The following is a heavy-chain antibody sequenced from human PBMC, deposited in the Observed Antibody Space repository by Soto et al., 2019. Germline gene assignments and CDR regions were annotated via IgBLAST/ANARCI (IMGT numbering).Heavy chain of an antibody. Sequence: GGSLRLSCSASGFTFSSYAMHWVRQAPGKGLEYVSAISSNGGSTYYADSVKGRFTISRDNSKNTLYLQMSSLRAEDTAVYYCVSSWELLNLSFDYWGQGTLVTVSS. CDR3: VSSWELLNLSFDY. J-gene: IGHJ4*02. D-gene: IGHD1-26*01. V-gene: IGHV3-64D*06. CDR2: ISSNGGST. CDR1: GFTFSSYA.